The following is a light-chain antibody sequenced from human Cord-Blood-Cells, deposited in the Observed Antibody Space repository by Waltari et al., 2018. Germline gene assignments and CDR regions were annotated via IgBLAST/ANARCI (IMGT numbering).Light chain of an antibody. J-gene: IGLJ3*02. CDR3: AAWDDSLSGWV. CDR2: MNN. V-gene: IGLV1-47*01. CDR1: SSNIGSNY. Sequence: QSVLTQPPSASGTPGQRVTISCSGSSSNIGSNYVYWYQQLPGTAPKLLIAMNNHRPSGVPDRFSGSKSVTSASLAISGLRAEDEADYYCAAWDDSLSGWVFGGGTKLTVL.